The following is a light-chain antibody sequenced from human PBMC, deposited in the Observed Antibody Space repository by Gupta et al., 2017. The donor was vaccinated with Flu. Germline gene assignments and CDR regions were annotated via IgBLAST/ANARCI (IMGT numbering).Light chain of an antibody. CDR3: PVWNSSIVV. J-gene: IGLJ2*01. CDR2: KDN. Sequence: SPRHTASIPGSGDNLRYKSTSWHQQKLGQFLVLVIYKDNKRASAIPERSSCSKSANTATLTIRGAQTMDESCYYCPVWNSSIVVFGGGTKVTVL. CDR1: NLRYKS. V-gene: IGLV3-1*01.